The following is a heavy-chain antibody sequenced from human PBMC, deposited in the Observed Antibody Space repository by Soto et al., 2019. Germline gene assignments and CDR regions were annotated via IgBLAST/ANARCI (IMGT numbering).Heavy chain of an antibody. D-gene: IGHD2-21*02. CDR2: ISGSGGSA. Sequence: EVQLLESGGGLVQPGGSLSLSCTVSGFTFDNYAMSWVRQAPGQGLEWVSIISGSGGSAYYAGPVKGRFSISRDNSKNTLYLQMGSLSAEDTAVYYCGRAPGYSSGNDCYVYFDYWSQGTLVSVSS. CDR1: GFTFDNYA. CDR3: GRAPGYSSGNDCYVYFDY. V-gene: IGHV3-23*01. J-gene: IGHJ4*02.